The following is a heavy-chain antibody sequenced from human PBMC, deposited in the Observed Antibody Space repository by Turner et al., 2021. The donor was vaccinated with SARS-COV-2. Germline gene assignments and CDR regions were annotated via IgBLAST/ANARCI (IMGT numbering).Heavy chain of an antibody. D-gene: IGHD2-15*01. Sequence: QVHLQESGPGLVEPSQTLSLTCPVAGGSSSSGGYYWSWIRQHPGKGLAWIGYSDYSGSTDYNPSLKSRVTISVDTSKNQVSLKLSSVTAADTAVYYGARDYGGKSNYFDYWGQGTLVTVSS. CDR1: GGSSSSGGYY. V-gene: IGHV4-31*03. J-gene: IGHJ4*02. CDR3: ARDYGGKSNYFDY. CDR2: SDYSGST.